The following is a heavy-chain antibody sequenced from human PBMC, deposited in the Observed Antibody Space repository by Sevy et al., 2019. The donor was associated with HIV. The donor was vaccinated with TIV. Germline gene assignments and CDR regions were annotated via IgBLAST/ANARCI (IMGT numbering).Heavy chain of an antibody. CDR3: AMPQNGPFGY. CDR2: IFHTGRT. CDR1: GYSISSGFY. J-gene: IGHJ4*02. Sequence: SETLSLTCDVSGYSISSGFYWGWIRQPPGKGLEWIGSIFHTGRTHYSPSLESRVLISVDTSKNQLSLKLTSVTAADTAVYYCAMPQNGPFGYWGQGILVTVSS. V-gene: IGHV4-38-2*01. D-gene: IGHD2-8*01.